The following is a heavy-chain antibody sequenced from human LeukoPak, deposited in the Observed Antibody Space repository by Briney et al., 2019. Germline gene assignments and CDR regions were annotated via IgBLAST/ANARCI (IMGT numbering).Heavy chain of an antibody. CDR3: ARGITMIVVVARDYMDV. CDR1: GYTFTSYY. CDR2: INPSDGST. J-gene: IGHJ6*03. Sequence: ASVKVSCKASGYTFTSYYMHWVRQAPGQGLEWMGIINPSDGSTSYAQKFQGRVTITRDTSTSTVYMELSSLRSEDTAVYYCARGITMIVVVARDYMDVWGKGTTVTVSS. D-gene: IGHD3-22*01. V-gene: IGHV1-46*01.